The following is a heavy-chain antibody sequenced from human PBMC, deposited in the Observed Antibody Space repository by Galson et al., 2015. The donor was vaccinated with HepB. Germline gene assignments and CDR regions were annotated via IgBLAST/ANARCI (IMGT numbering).Heavy chain of an antibody. CDR3: AKDRALVVPAAYDAFDI. V-gene: IGHV3-30*18. J-gene: IGHJ3*02. CDR1: GFTFSSYG. Sequence: SLRLSCAASGFTFSSYGMHWVRQAPGKGLEWVAVISYDGSNKYYADSVKGRFTISRDNSKNTLYLQMNSLRAEDTAVYYCAKDRALVVPAAYDAFDIWGQGTMVTVSS. CDR2: ISYDGSNK. D-gene: IGHD2-2*01.